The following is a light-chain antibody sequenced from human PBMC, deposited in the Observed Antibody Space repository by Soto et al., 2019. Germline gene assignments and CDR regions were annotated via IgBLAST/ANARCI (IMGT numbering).Light chain of an antibody. CDR3: SSYAGSNNFV. Sequence: HSALTQPPSASGSPGQSVTISCTGTSSDVGGYDYVSWYQQHPGKAPKLMIYELTKRPSGVPDRFSGSKSGNTASLTVSGLQAEDEADYYCSSYAGSNNFVFGTGTKVTVL. J-gene: IGLJ1*01. CDR2: ELT. CDR1: SSDVGGYDY. V-gene: IGLV2-8*01.